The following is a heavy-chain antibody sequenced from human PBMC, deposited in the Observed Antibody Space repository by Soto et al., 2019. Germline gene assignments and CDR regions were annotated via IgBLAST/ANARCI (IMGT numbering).Heavy chain of an antibody. CDR1: GFTFSSYE. CDR3: ARGYCKNGECYMVHYYGMDV. Sequence: EVQLVESGGGLVQPGGSLRLSCEVSGFTFSSYEMNWVRQAPGKGLEWVSYISSSGGTKYFADSVKGRFTISSDNSKNSLYLQMNRPGAQDTAVYYCARGYCKNGECYMVHYYGMDVWGQGTTVTVSS. J-gene: IGHJ6*02. V-gene: IGHV3-48*03. D-gene: IGHD2-8*01. CDR2: ISSSGGTK.